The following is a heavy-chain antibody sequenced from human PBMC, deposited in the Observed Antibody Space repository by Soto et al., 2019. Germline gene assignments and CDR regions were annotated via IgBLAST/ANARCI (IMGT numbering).Heavy chain of an antibody. V-gene: IGHV1-8*01. J-gene: IGHJ3*02. CDR1: GYTFTSYD. D-gene: IGHD4-17*01. Sequence: ASVKVSCKASGYTFTSYDINWLRQATGQGLEWMGWMNPNSGNTGYAQKFQGRVTMTRNTSISTAYMELSSLRSEDTAVYYCARGRGRWDYGDYKANDAFDIWGQGTMVTVSS. CDR2: MNPNSGNT. CDR3: ARGRGRWDYGDYKANDAFDI.